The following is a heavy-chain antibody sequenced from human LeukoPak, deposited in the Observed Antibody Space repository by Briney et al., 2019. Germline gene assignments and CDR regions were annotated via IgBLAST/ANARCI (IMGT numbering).Heavy chain of an antibody. D-gene: IGHD3-22*01. V-gene: IGHV4-59*01. CDR1: GDSIKNYY. J-gene: IGHJ4*02. CDR3: AGIPNSSGYYYEGYYFDY. Sequence: PSETLSLTCTVSGDSIKNYYWSWIRQPPGKGLQWIGYIYYSGSTTNYNPSLKSRVTISVDTSKNQFSLKLSSVTAADTAVYYCAGIPNSSGYYYEGYYFDYWGQGTLVTVSS. CDR2: IYYSGST.